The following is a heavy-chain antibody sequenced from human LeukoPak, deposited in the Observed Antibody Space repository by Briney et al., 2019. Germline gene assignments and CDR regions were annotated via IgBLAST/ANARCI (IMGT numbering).Heavy chain of an antibody. J-gene: IGHJ4*02. CDR1: GYTFTSYG. CDR2: INPSGGST. CDR3: ARRSKYGDYEY. D-gene: IGHD4-17*01. Sequence: ASVKASCKASGYTFTSYGISWVRQAPGQGLEWMGIINPSGGSTNYAQKFQGRVSMTRDTSTSTVYMQLSSLRSEDTAVYYCARRSKYGDYEYWGQGTLVTVSS. V-gene: IGHV1-46*01.